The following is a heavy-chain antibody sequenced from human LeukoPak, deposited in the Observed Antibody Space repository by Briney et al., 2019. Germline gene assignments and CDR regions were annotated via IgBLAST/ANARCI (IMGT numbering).Heavy chain of an antibody. J-gene: IGHJ4*02. Sequence: GGSLRLSCAASRFTFSSYWMSWVRQAPGKGLEWVANIKQDGSEKYYVDSVKGRFTISRDNAKNSLYLQMNSLRAEDTAVYYCARNGGNSAFDYWGQGTLVTVSS. CDR1: RFTFSSYW. V-gene: IGHV3-7*01. CDR2: IKQDGSEK. CDR3: ARNGGNSAFDY. D-gene: IGHD4-23*01.